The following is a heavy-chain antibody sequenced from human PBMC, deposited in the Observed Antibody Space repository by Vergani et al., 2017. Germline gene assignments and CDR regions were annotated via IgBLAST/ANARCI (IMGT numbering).Heavy chain of an antibody. D-gene: IGHD3-3*01. V-gene: IGHV3-66*02. CDR1: GFTVSSNY. CDR2: IYSGGST. Sequence: EVQLVESGGGLVQPGGSLRLSCAASGFTVSSNYMSWVRQAPGKGLGWVSVIYSGGSTYYADSVKGRFTISRDNSKNTLYLQMNSLRAEDTAVYYCAREITIFGVVIPYYYMDVWGKGTTVTVSS. CDR3: AREITIFGVVIPYYYMDV. J-gene: IGHJ6*03.